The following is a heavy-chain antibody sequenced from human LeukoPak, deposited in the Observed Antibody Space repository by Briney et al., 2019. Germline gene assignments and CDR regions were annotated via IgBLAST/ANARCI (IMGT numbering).Heavy chain of an antibody. CDR3: ARHLSGITGYTYGRGIDY. J-gene: IGHJ4*02. D-gene: IGHD5-18*01. Sequence: GGSLRLSCAASGLTFSSHEMNWVRQAPGKGLEWVSYISSSSSTIYYADSVKGRFTISRDNAKKSLYLQMNSLGAEDTAVYYCARHLSGITGYTYGRGIDYWGQGTLLTVSS. CDR2: ISSSSSTI. V-gene: IGHV3-48*03. CDR1: GLTFSSHE.